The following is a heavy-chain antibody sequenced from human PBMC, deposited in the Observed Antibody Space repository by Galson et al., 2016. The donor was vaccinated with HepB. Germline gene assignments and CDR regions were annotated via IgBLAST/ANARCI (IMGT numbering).Heavy chain of an antibody. CDR2: TNRNSGES. CDR1: GYTFSNYD. Sequence: SVKVSCKASGYTFSNYDINWVRQAAGQGLEWVGWTNRNSGESVYAQKFQGRVIMARNTSTSTAYMQLSSLRSEDTAVYYCARGVLYCSGGSCIHDAFDIWGQGRMVTVSS. J-gene: IGHJ3*02. V-gene: IGHV1-8*01. D-gene: IGHD2-15*01. CDR3: ARGVLYCSGGSCIHDAFDI.